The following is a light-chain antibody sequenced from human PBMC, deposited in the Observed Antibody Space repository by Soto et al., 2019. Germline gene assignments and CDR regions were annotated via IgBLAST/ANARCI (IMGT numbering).Light chain of an antibody. CDR3: QQRSNWPPIT. Sequence: EIVLTQSPATLSLSPGERATLSCRASQSVSSYLAWYQQKPGQAPRLLIYDASNRATGIPPRFSSSRSGADFTLTISRLEPEDFAVYYCQQRSNWPPITFGQGTRLEIK. CDR1: QSVSSY. V-gene: IGKV3-11*01. J-gene: IGKJ5*01. CDR2: DAS.